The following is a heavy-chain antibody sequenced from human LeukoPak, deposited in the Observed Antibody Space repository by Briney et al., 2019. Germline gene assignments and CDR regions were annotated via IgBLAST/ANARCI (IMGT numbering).Heavy chain of an antibody. D-gene: IGHD6-19*01. CDR2: INPNTGAI. Sequence: ASVKVSCKASGYPFPDYFMHWVRQVPGQGLEWVGRINPNTGAINYAQKIQGRLTLPRDTSISTAYMELGGLRSDDTAIYYCTVRKFAVTGPINAFEIWGQGTMVIVSS. CDR3: TVRKFAVTGPINAFEI. CDR1: GYPFPDYF. V-gene: IGHV1-2*06. J-gene: IGHJ3*02.